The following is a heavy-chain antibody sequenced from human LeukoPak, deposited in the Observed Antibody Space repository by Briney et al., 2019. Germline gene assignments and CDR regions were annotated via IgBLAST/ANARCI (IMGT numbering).Heavy chain of an antibody. CDR1: GGSISSYY. J-gene: IGHJ4*02. Sequence: SETLSLTCTVPGGSISSYYWSWIRQPPGKGLEWIGYIYSSGSTSYNPSLKSRVTMSIDTSKNQFSLKVKSVTAADTAVYYCARESNGDYSDYWGQGTLVTVSS. CDR3: ARESNGDYSDY. CDR2: IYSSGST. V-gene: IGHV4-59*01. D-gene: IGHD4-17*01.